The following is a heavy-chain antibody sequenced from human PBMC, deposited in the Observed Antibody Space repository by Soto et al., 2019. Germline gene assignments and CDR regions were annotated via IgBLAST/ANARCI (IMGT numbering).Heavy chain of an antibody. V-gene: IGHV4-59*01. CDR3: ARVSKTPYSSGWYEMDY. CDR1: GGSISSYY. CDR2: IYYSGST. J-gene: IGHJ4*02. D-gene: IGHD6-19*01. Sequence: PSETLSLTCTVSGGSISSYYWSWIRQPPGKGLEWIGYIYYSGSTNYNPSLKSRVTISVDTSKNQFSLKLSSVTAADTAVYYCARVSKTPYSSGWYEMDYWGQGTLVTVSS.